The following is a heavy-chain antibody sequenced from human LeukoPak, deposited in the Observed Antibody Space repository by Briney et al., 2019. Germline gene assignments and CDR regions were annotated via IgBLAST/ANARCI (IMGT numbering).Heavy chain of an antibody. D-gene: IGHD4-17*01. CDR1: GFTFSSYG. CDR3: ARGTTVTSSKYYFDY. Sequence: GGSLRLSCAASGFTFSSYGMHWVRQAPGKGLEWGAVISYDGSNKYYADSVKGRFTISRDNSKNTLYLQMNSLRAEDTAVYYCARGTTVTSSKYYFDYWGQGTLVTVSS. J-gene: IGHJ4*02. CDR2: ISYDGSNK. V-gene: IGHV3-30*03.